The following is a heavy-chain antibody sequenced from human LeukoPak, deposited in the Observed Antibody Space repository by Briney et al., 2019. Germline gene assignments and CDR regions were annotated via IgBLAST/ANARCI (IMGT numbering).Heavy chain of an antibody. D-gene: IGHD6-6*01. J-gene: IGHJ4*02. CDR2: FSGTGEIT. CDR3: AKHPLLVRYFDS. Sequence: GGSLRLSCAASGFTFSSYSMSWVRQAPGKGLEWVSTFSGTGEITYYADSVKGRFTISRDNSKNTLYLQMTSLRAEDTARYYCAKHPLLVRYFDSWGQGTLVTVSS. V-gene: IGHV3-23*01. CDR1: GFTFSSYS.